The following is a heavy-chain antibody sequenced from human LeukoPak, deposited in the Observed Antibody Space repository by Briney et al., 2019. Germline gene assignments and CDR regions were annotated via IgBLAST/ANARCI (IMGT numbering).Heavy chain of an antibody. D-gene: IGHD3-22*01. J-gene: IGHJ3*02. CDR3: AKDYDSSGWAAFDI. V-gene: IGHV3-74*01. CDR2: INSVGSST. Sequence: GGSLRLSCAASGFTFSTFWMHWVRQAPGKGLVWVSRINSVGSSTNYADSVKGRFTISRDNSKNALYLQMNSLRAEDTAVYYCAKDYDSSGWAAFDIWGQGTMVTVSS. CDR1: GFTFSTFW.